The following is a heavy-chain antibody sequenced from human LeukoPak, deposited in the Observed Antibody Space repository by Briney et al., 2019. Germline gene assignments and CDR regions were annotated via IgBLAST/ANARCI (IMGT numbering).Heavy chain of an antibody. J-gene: IGHJ6*03. D-gene: IGHD2-15*01. CDR3: VRETGTIGYYMDV. CDR2: IHRDGGMT. Sequence: QPGGSLRLSCAASGFTFTGNSMHWVRQGPGKGLVWVARIHRDGGMTRYADSVEGRFTISRDNAKNTLYLQRNSLRAEDTAIYYCVRETGTIGYYMDVWGKGTTVTVSS. V-gene: IGHV3-74*01. CDR1: GFTFTGNS.